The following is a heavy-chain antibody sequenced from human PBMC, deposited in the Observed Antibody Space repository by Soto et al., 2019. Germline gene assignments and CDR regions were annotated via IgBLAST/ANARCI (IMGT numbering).Heavy chain of an antibody. J-gene: IGHJ4*02. CDR2: ISGSGGST. V-gene: IGHV3-23*01. Sequence: SRAASGYTFNSSAMAWVRPALGKGLEWVSSISGSGGSTYYADSVKGRFTISRDNSKNTLYLQVSSLRAEDTAVYYCAKRLLVGATFFDYWCQGARVIVS. D-gene: IGHD1-26*01. CDR1: GYTFNSSA. CDR3: AKRLLVGATFFDY.